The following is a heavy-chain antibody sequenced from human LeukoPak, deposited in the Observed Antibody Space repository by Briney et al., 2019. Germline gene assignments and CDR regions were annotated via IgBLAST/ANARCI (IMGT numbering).Heavy chain of an antibody. CDR1: GDSVSSNSAA. J-gene: IGHJ6*02. CDR3: ARGDDSTTRLWYYYGMDV. Sequence: TQTLSLTCAFSGDSVSSNSAAWNWIRQSPSIGLEWLGRTYYRSKWYNDYAVSVKSRITINPDTSKNQFSLQLNSVTPEDTAVYYCARGDDSTTRLWYYYGMDVWGQGTTVTVSS. V-gene: IGHV6-1*01. CDR2: TYYRSKWYN. D-gene: IGHD4-11*01.